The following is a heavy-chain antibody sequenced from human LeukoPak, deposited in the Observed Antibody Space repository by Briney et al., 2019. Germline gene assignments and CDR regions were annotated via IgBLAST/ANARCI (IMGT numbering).Heavy chain of an antibody. CDR2: IYHSGNT. J-gene: IGHJ4*02. CDR1: GGSISSSNW. Sequence: PSETLSLTCAVSGGSISSSNWWSWVLQPPGKGLEWIVEIYHSGNTNYNPSLKSRVTISVDKSKNQFSLKLSSVTAADTAVYYCARWFGELSFDYWGQGTLVTVSS. D-gene: IGHD3-10*01. CDR3: ARWFGELSFDY. V-gene: IGHV4-4*02.